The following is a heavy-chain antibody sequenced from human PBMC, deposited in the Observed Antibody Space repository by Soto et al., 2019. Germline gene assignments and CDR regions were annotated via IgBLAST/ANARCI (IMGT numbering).Heavy chain of an antibody. D-gene: IGHD2-15*01. J-gene: IGHJ6*02. CDR3: ARHVVVEEEGILLPTLYYYGMDV. Sequence: PGESLKISCKGSGYSFTSYWISWVRQMPGKGLEWMGRIDPSDSYTNYSPSFQGHVTISADKSISTAYLQWSSLKASDTAMYYCARHVVVEEEGILLPTLYYYGMDVWGQGTTVTVSS. CDR2: IDPSDSYT. CDR1: GYSFTSYW. V-gene: IGHV5-10-1*01.